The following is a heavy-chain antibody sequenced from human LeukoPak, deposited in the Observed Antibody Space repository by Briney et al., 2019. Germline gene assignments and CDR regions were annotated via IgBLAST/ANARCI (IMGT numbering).Heavy chain of an antibody. CDR3: AETNTQDWFDP. J-gene: IGHJ5*02. CDR1: GVSMSAYQ. V-gene: IGHV4-4*09. D-gene: IGHD2-8*01. CDR2: INTKGET. Sequence: SETLSLTCTVSGVSMSAYQWSWVRQSPEKGLEWIGCINTKGETSYNPSLKSRVTTSVDTSKSQFSLRLTSVTAADTAVYYCAETNTQDWFDPWGRGTLVTVSS.